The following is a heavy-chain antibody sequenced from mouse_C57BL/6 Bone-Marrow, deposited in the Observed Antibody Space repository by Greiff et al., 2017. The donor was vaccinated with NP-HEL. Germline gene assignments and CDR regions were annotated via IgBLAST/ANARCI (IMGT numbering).Heavy chain of an antibody. CDR1: GFTFSSYG. V-gene: IGHV5-6*01. CDR3: ARRGTGDY. J-gene: IGHJ2*01. D-gene: IGHD4-1*01. CDR2: ISSGGSYT. Sequence: EVQLQQSGGDLVKPGGSLKLSCAASGFTFSSYGMSWVRQTPDKRLEWVATISSGGSYTYYPDSVKGRFTISRDNAKNTLYLQMSSLKSEDTAMYYCARRGTGDYWGQGTTLTVSS.